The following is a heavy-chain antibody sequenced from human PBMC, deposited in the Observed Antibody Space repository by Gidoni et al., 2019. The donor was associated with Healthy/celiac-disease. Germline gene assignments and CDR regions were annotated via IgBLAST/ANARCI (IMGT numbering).Heavy chain of an antibody. J-gene: IGHJ3*02. CDR2: IKSKTDGGTT. D-gene: IGHD2-15*01. CDR3: TNQAAFLAFDI. V-gene: IGHV3-15*07. Sequence: SVSNAWMNWVRQAPGKGLEWVGRIKSKTDGGTTDYAAPVKGRFTISRDDSKNTLYLQMNSLKTEDTAVYYCTNQAAFLAFDIWGQGTMVTVSS. CDR1: SVSNAW.